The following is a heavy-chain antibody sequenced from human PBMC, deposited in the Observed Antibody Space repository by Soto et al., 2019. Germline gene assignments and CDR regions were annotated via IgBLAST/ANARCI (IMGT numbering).Heavy chain of an antibody. D-gene: IGHD3-10*01. Sequence: SETLSLTCTVSGGSISSGDYYWSWIRQPPGKGLEWIGYIYYSGSTYYNPSLKSRVTISVDTSKNQFSLKLSSVTAADTAVYYCARGLWGYYGLGSYYNENWFDPWGQGTLVTVSS. V-gene: IGHV4-30-4*01. J-gene: IGHJ5*02. CDR2: IYYSGST. CDR3: ARGLWGYYGLGSYYNENWFDP. CDR1: GGSISSGDYY.